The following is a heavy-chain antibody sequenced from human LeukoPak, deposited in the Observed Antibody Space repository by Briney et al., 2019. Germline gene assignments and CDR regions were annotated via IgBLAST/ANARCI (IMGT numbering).Heavy chain of an antibody. Sequence: SETLSLTCAVYGGSFSGYHWSWIRQPPGKGLEWIGEINHSGSTNYNPSHKSRVTMSIDTSKNQFSLQLSSVTAADTAVYYCARRNYGYDFPYWGQGTLVTVSS. D-gene: IGHD5-12*01. CDR2: INHSGST. CDR1: GGSFSGYH. V-gene: IGHV4-34*01. CDR3: ARRNYGYDFPY. J-gene: IGHJ4*02.